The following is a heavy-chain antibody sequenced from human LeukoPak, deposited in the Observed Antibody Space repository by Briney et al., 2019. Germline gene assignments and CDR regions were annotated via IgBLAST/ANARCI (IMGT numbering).Heavy chain of an antibody. CDR2: INPSGGSK. D-gene: IGHD5-18*01. Sequence: GASVKVSCKASGYAFTSYYMHWVRQAPGQGLEWMGIINPSGGSKSYAQKFQGRVTMTRDTSTSTVYMELSSLRSEDTAVYYCARGPNLSSDTATDLDYWGQGTLVTVSS. V-gene: IGHV1-46*01. J-gene: IGHJ4*02. CDR3: ARGPNLSSDTATDLDY. CDR1: GYAFTSYY.